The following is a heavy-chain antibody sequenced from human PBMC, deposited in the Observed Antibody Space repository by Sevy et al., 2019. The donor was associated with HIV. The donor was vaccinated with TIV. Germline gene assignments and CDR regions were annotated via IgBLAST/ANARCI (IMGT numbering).Heavy chain of an antibody. CDR1: GFTFSSYW. Sequence: GGSLRLSCAASGFTFSSYWMHWVRQAPGKGLVWVSRINSDGSSTSYADSVKGRFTISRDNAKNTLYLQMNSLRAEDTAVYYCARVRVPYYDFWSGYYTAYYYYGMDVWGQGTTVTVSS. CDR2: INSDGSST. V-gene: IGHV3-74*01. J-gene: IGHJ6*02. D-gene: IGHD3-3*01. CDR3: ARVRVPYYDFWSGYYTAYYYYGMDV.